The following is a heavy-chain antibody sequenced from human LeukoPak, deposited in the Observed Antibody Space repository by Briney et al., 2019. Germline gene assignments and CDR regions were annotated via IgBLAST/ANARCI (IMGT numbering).Heavy chain of an antibody. CDR2: IYYSGST. CDR1: GGSISSSSYY. Sequence: PSETLSLTCTVSGGSISSSSYYWGWLRQPRGRGWEWIGRIYYSGSTYYNPSLKSRVTISVDTSKNQFSLKLSSVTAADTAVYYCARLLGYCSSTSCASGYYYYMDVWGKGTTVTVSS. V-gene: IGHV4-39*01. J-gene: IGHJ6*03. CDR3: ARLLGYCSSTSCASGYYYYMDV. D-gene: IGHD2-2*01.